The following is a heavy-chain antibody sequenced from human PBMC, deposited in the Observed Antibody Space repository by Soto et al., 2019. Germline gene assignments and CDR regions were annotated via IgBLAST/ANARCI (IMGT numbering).Heavy chain of an antibody. D-gene: IGHD2-21*02. CDR2: INHSGST. V-gene: IGHV4-34*01. J-gene: IGHJ4*02. Sequence: PSETLSLTCAVYVGSFSGYYWSWIRQPPGKGLEWIGEINHSGSTYNNPSLRSRVPMSIDTSKDQFSLKLKSVTAADTALYFCARQRTSVVTQAYFDVWGPGSLVTVSS. CDR1: VGSFSGYY. CDR3: ARQRTSVVTQAYFDV.